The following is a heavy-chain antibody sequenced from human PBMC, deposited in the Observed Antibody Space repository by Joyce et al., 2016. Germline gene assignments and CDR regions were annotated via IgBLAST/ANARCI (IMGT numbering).Heavy chain of an antibody. J-gene: IGHJ4*02. D-gene: IGHD3-10*01. CDR1: GFIVSDYA. Sequence: EVQLLESGGSLGQPGGSLRLSCAASGFIVSDYAMSWVRQAPGKGLEWVAGISGSDRRTYNADSVKGRFTISRDNSKNMLLLQMNSLRADDTAVYYCAKTTRLSLVRGVFDSWGQGTLVTVSS. CDR2: ISGSDRRT. CDR3: AKTTRLSLVRGVFDS. V-gene: IGHV3-23*01.